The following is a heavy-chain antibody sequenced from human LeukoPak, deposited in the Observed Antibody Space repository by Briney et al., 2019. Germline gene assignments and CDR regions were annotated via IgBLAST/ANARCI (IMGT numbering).Heavy chain of an antibody. CDR1: GGSVSSVSYF. J-gene: IGHJ2*01. Sequence: SETLSLTCSVSGGSVSSVSYFWSWIRQPAGKGLEWIGCIYSTGTTNYNPSFKSRVSISVDTSKSQFSLNLNSVTAADTAVYFCARESVVTTSLYYWYFDLWGRGTLVTVSS. CDR2: IYSTGTT. D-gene: IGHD2-21*02. CDR3: ARESVVTTSLYYWYFDL. V-gene: IGHV4-61*10.